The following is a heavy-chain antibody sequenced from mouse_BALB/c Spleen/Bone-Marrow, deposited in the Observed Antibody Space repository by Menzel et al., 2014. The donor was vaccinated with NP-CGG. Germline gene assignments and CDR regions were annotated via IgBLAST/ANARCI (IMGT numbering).Heavy chain of an antibody. CDR1: GYTFTDYT. J-gene: IGHJ2*01. Sequence: QVQLQQSGAELASPGASVKMSCKASGYTFTDYTIQWVKQRSGQGLEWIGYVNPRSGYANYNQKFKDKATLTADKSSSTAFMQLSSLTSEDSAVYYCARPKGFALDYWGQGTALTVSS. V-gene: IGHV1-4*01. CDR2: VNPRSGYA. CDR3: ARPKGFALDY.